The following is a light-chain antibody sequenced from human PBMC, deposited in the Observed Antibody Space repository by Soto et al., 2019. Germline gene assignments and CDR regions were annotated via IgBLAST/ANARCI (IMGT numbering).Light chain of an antibody. CDR2: KAS. V-gene: IGKV1-5*03. CDR1: QSISSW. CDR3: QQYNSYSLT. Sequence: DIQMTQSPSTLSASVGDRVTITCRASQSISSWLAWYQQKPGKAPKLLIYKASSLESGVPSRFSGSGSGTEVTLTISGLQPDDFATSYCQQYNSYSLTFGGGTKVEIK. J-gene: IGKJ4*01.